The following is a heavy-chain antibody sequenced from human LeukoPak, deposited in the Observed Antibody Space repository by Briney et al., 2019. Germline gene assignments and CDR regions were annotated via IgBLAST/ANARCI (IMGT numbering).Heavy chain of an antibody. J-gene: IGHJ4*02. CDR3: ARDLGNDCSSTSCVG. CDR2: ISSSSSYI. V-gene: IGHV3-21*01. Sequence: GGSLRLSCAASGFTFRTYAMSWVRQAPGKGLEWVSSISSSSSYIYYADSVKGRFTISRDNAKNSLYLQMNSLRAEDTAVYCCARDLGNDCSSTSCVGWGQGTLVTVSS. D-gene: IGHD2-2*01. CDR1: GFTFRTYA.